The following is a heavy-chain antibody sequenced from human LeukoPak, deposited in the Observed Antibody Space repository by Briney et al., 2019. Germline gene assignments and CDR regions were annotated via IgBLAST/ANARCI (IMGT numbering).Heavy chain of an antibody. V-gene: IGHV3-23*01. CDR1: GFTFTDSA. Sequence: GGSLRLSCAASGFTFTDSAMSWVRQAPGKGLEWVSLITASGGNTFYADSVKGRFTTSRDNSKNTLYLQMNSLTAEDTAVYYCAKHLGATPSYYFDCWGQGTLVTVSS. D-gene: IGHD1-26*01. CDR3: AKHLGATPSYYFDC. CDR2: ITASGGNT. J-gene: IGHJ4*02.